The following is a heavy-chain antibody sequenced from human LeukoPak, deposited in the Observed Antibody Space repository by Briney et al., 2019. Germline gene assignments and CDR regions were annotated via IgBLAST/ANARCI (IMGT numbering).Heavy chain of an antibody. CDR3: ARHRTYSSSARSYYYYYMDV. V-gene: IGHV4-39*01. Sequence: SETLSLTCTVSGGSISSSSYYWGWIRQPPGKGLEWIGSIYYSGSTYYNPSLKSRVTISVDTSKNQFSLKLSSVTAADTAVYYCARHRTYSSSARSYYYYYMDVWGKGTTVTVSS. CDR1: GGSISSSSYY. D-gene: IGHD6-6*01. CDR2: IYYSGST. J-gene: IGHJ6*03.